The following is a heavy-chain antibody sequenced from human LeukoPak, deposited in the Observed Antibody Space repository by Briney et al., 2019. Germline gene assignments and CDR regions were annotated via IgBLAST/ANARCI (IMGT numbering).Heavy chain of an antibody. Sequence: RPSQTLSLTCTVSGGSISSGGYYWSWIRQHPGKGLEWIGYIYYCGSTYYNPSLKSRVTISVDTSKNQFSLKLSSVTAADTAVYYCARGVRSGTDWFDPWGQGTLVTVSS. CDR3: ARGVRSGTDWFDP. V-gene: IGHV4-31*03. J-gene: IGHJ5*02. D-gene: IGHD1-1*01. CDR1: GGSISSGGYY. CDR2: IYYCGST.